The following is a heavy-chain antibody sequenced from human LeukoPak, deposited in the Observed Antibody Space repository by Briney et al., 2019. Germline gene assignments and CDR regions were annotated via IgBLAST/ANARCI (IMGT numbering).Heavy chain of an antibody. CDR3: ARDLTSSSWHTDYYYYGMDV. J-gene: IGHJ6*02. V-gene: IGHV5-51*01. CDR2: IYPGDSDT. Sequence: PGESLKISCKGSGYSFTSYWIGWVRQMPGKGLEWMGIIYPGDSDTRYSPSFQGQVTISADKSISTAYLQWSSLKASDTAMYYCARDLTSSSWHTDYYYYGMDVWGQGTTVTVSS. D-gene: IGHD6-13*01. CDR1: GYSFTSYW.